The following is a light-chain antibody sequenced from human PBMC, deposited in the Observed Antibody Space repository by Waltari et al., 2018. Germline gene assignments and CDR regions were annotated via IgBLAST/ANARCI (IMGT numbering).Light chain of an antibody. J-gene: IGLJ2*01. CDR3: NSYTSSSTRV. V-gene: IGLV2-14*03. Sequence: QSALTHPASVSGSPGQSITIPCTGPNSDVGGYDSVSWYQQHPGKAPTLIIYDVSNRPSGVSNRFSGSKSGNTASLTISGLQAEDEADYYCNSYTSSSTRVFGGGTKLTVL. CDR1: NSDVGGYDS. CDR2: DVS.